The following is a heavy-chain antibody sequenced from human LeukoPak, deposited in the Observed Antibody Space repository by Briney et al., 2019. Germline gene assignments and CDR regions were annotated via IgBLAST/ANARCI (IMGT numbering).Heavy chain of an antibody. CDR2: IYYSGST. V-gene: IGHV4-59*08. CDR1: GGSISSYY. Sequence: SETLSLTCTVSGGSISSYYRSWIRQPPGKGLEWIGYIYYSGSTNYNPSLKCRVTISVDTSKNQFSLKLSSVTAADTAVYYCARQVGLRLQYGFDPWGQGTLVTASS. CDR3: ARQVGLRLQYGFDP. J-gene: IGHJ5*02. D-gene: IGHD5-24*01.